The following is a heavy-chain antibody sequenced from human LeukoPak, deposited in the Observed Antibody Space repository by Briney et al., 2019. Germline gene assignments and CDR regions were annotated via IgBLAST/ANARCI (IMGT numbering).Heavy chain of an antibody. Sequence: ASVKVSCKTSGYTFTNFGISWVRQAPGQGLEWMGWASAYNGNTNYAQNLRGRVTMIIDRSTSTVYMELRSLRSDDTAVYYCARDATDAAYTPMNDYWGQGTLVTVSS. CDR1: GYTFTNFG. D-gene: IGHD2-15*01. CDR2: ASAYNGNT. CDR3: ARDATDAAYTPMNDY. V-gene: IGHV1-18*01. J-gene: IGHJ4*02.